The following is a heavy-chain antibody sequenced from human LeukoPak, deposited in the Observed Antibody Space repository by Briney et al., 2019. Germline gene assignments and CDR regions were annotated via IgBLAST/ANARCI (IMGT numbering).Heavy chain of an antibody. CDR3: ARVRSNHLSGFDP. Sequence: ASVKVSCKASGYTFTSYYMHWVRQAPGQGLEWIGIINPSGGSTSYAQKFQGRITMTRDTSTSTVYMELSSLRSEDTAVYYCARVRSNHLSGFDPWGQGTLVTVSS. CDR2: INPSGGST. J-gene: IGHJ5*02. CDR1: GYTFTSYY. D-gene: IGHD3-3*02. V-gene: IGHV1-46*01.